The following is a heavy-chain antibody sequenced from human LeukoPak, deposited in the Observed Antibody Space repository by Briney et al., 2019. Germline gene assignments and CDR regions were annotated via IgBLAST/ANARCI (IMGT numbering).Heavy chain of an antibody. CDR1: GYTFTNYH. J-gene: IGHJ4*02. D-gene: IGHD6-25*01. CDR2: MNPNNGDS. Sequence: GASVKVSGKASGYTFTNYHINWVRQAPGQGLEWGGWMNPNNGDSGFAQNFQGRVAITRDTSMSTAYMDLGSLRSEDTAVYFCARTTSFTASGYDYWGQGTLVTVSS. V-gene: IGHV1-8*03. CDR3: ARTTSFTASGYDY.